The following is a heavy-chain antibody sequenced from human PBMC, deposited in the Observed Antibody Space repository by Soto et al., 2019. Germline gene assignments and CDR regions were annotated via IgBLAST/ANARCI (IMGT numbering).Heavy chain of an antibody. CDR3: ARSVDYTIFGVVSARLNWFDP. CDR2: INPNSGGT. Sequence: ASVKVSCKASGYTFTGYYMHWVRQAPGQGLEWMGWINPNSGGTNYAQKFQGRVTMTRDTSISTAYMELSRLSSDDTAVYYCARSVDYTIFGVVSARLNWFDPWGQGTLVTVSS. D-gene: IGHD3-3*01. V-gene: IGHV1-2*02. J-gene: IGHJ5*02. CDR1: GYTFTGYY.